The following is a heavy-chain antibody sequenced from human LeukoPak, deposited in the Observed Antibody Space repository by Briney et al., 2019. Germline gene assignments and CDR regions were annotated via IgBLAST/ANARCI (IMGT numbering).Heavy chain of an antibody. CDR3: ATGSSRRVWGLLWEPLAGEYFQH. CDR1: GYTLTELS. Sequence: ASMKASCKVSGYTLTELSMHWVRQAPGKGLEWMGGFDPEDGETIYAQKFQGRVTMTEDTSTDTAYMELSSLRSEDTAVYYCATGSSRRVWGLLWEPLAGEYFQHWGQGTLVTVSS. D-gene: IGHD3-10*01. CDR2: FDPEDGET. J-gene: IGHJ1*01. V-gene: IGHV1-24*01.